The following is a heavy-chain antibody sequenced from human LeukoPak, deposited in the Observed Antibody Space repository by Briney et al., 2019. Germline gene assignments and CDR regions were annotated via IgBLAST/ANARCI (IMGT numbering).Heavy chain of an antibody. CDR2: INHSGST. CDR3: AGGGYIAAAGTSSEYYYYGMDV. D-gene: IGHD6-13*01. V-gene: IGHV4-34*01. Sequence: SETLSLTRAVYGGSVSGYHWSWIRQPPGNRLDWIGEINHSGSTNYNPSLQSRVTISVDTSKNQFSLMLSSVTAAEKAVYYCAGGGYIAAAGTSSEYYYYGMDVWGKGTTVTVS. J-gene: IGHJ6*04. CDR1: GGSVSGYH.